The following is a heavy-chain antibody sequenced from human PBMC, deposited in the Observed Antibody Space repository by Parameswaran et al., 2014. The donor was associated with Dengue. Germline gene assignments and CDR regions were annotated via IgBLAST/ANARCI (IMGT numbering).Heavy chain of an antibody. Sequence: WIRQPQGRAGVVAVISYDGSNKYYADSVKGRFTISRDNSKNTLYLQMNSLRAEDTAVYYCAKDRGIAAAGVFDYWARNLVTVSS. J-gene: IGHJ4*01. CDR2: ISYDGSNK. CDR3: AKDRGIAAAGVFDY. D-gene: IGHD6-13*01. V-gene: IGHV3-30*18.